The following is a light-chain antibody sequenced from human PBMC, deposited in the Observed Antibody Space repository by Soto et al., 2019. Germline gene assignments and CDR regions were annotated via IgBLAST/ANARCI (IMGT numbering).Light chain of an antibody. Sequence: DIVMTQSPDSLAVSLGERATINCKSSQSVLYSSNNKNYLAWYQQKPGQPPKLLIYWASTRESGVPARFSGSRSGTDSTLTISSLQAEDVAVYYCQQYYSTPRTFGQGTKVEIK. CDR1: QSVLYSSNNKNY. V-gene: IGKV4-1*01. CDR3: QQYYSTPRT. J-gene: IGKJ1*01. CDR2: WAS.